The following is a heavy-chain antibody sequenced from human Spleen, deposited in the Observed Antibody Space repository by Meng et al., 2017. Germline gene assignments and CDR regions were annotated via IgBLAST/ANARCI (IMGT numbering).Heavy chain of an antibody. V-gene: IGHV4-38-2*01. CDR2: MHHGGST. J-gene: IGHJ4*02. CDR3: ARGPTTMAHDFDY. CDR1: GYSINRDYY. D-gene: IGHD4-11*01. Sequence: SETLSLTCAVSGYSINRDYYWGWVRQPPGKGLEWIGSMHHGGSTYYNPSLKSRVTMSADTSKNQFSLKLTSVTAADTAVYYCARGPTTMAHDFDYWGQGTLVTVSS.